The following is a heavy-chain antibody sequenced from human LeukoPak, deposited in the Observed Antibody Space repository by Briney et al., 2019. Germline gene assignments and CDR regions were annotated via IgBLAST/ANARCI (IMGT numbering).Heavy chain of an antibody. CDR1: GGTFSSYA. V-gene: IGHV1-2*04. J-gene: IGHJ6*02. D-gene: IGHD3-10*01. CDR2: INPNSGGT. CDR3: ARARYYGSGSYYRYYGMDV. Sequence: ASVKVSCKASGGTFSSYAISWVRQAPGQGLEWMGWINPNSGGTNYAQKFQGWVTMTRDTSISTAYMELSRLRSDDTAVYYCARARYYGSGSYYRYYGMDVWGQGTTVTVSS.